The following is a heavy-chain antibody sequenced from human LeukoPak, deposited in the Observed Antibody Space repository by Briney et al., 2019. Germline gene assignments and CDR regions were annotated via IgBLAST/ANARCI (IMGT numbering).Heavy chain of an antibody. Sequence: GGSLRLSCAASEFTFSSYWMSWVRQAPGKGLEWVANIKKDGSEKYYVDSVKGRFTISRDNAKNSLYLELSGLRPEDTAMYFCAKAIAAVAGYDAFDIWGQGTMVTVSS. V-gene: IGHV3-7*01. J-gene: IGHJ3*02. CDR3: AKAIAAVAGYDAFDI. CDR2: IKKDGSEK. D-gene: IGHD6-19*01. CDR1: EFTFSSYW.